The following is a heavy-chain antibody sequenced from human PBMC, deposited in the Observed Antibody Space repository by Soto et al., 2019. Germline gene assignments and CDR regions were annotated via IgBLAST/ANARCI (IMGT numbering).Heavy chain of an antibody. Sequence: ASVKVSCKASGYTFTGYYMHWVRQAPGQGLEWMGWINPNSGGTNYAQKFQGRVTMTRDTSISTAYMELSRLRSDDTAVYYCASPHGETYHYYCYYGMDVWGQGTTVTVSS. J-gene: IGHJ6*02. CDR2: INPNSGGT. V-gene: IGHV1-2*02. D-gene: IGHD3-10*01. CDR3: ASPHGETYHYYCYYGMDV. CDR1: GYTFTGYY.